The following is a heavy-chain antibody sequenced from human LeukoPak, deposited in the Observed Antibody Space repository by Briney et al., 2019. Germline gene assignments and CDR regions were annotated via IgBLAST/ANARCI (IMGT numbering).Heavy chain of an antibody. CDR1: GGTFSSYA. J-gene: IGHJ4*02. Sequence: SVKVSCKASGGTFSSYAISWVRQAPGQGLEWMGGIIPIFGTANYAQKFQGRVTITADESTSTAYVELSSLRSEDTAVYYCARSAVLRYFDWLFGYWGQGTLVTVSS. CDR2: IIPIFGTA. D-gene: IGHD3-9*01. CDR3: ARSAVLRYFDWLFGY. V-gene: IGHV1-69*13.